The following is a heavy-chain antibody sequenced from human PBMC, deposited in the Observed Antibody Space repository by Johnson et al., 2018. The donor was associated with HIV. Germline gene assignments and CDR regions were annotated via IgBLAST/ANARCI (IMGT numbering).Heavy chain of an antibody. CDR2: ARFDEVSK. J-gene: IGHJ3*01. Sequence: QVQLVESGGGVVQPGTSLRLSCAASGFTFSTYDMHWVRQAPGKGLERVAVARFDEVSKYYIDSVKGRFTISSDNSKNTLYLQMNNLRAEDTSVYYCAKDFGSSSWHAFDVWGQGTMVTVSS. CDR1: GFTFSTYD. D-gene: IGHD6-13*01. CDR3: AKDFGSSSWHAFDV. V-gene: IGHV3-33*06.